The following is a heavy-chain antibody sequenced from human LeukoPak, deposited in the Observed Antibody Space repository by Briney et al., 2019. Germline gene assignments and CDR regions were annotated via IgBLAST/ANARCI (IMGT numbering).Heavy chain of an antibody. J-gene: IGHJ4*02. CDR1: GGTFSSYA. Sequence: SVKVSCKASGGTFSSYAISWVRQAPGQGLEWMGGIIPIFGTANYAQKFQGRVTMTRDTSITTVYMELSSLTSEDTAVYYCARGEDGYNFWGQGTLVTVSS. V-gene: IGHV1-69*05. CDR2: IIPIFGTA. CDR3: ARGEDGYNF. D-gene: IGHD5-24*01.